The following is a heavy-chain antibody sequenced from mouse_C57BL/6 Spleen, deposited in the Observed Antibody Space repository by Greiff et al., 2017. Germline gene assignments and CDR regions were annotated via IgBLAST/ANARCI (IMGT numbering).Heavy chain of an antibody. Sequence: VQLQQSGPELVKPGASVKISCKASGYAFSSSWMNWVKQRPGKGLEWIGRIYPGDGDTNYNGKFKGKATLTADKSSSTAYMQLSSLTSEDSAVYFCAREDYDGSFDYWGQGTTLTVSS. CDR2: IYPGDGDT. V-gene: IGHV1-82*01. J-gene: IGHJ2*01. D-gene: IGHD2-3*01. CDR3: AREDYDGSFDY. CDR1: GYAFSSSW.